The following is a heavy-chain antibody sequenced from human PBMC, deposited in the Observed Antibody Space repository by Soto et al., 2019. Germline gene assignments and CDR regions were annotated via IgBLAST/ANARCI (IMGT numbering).Heavy chain of an antibody. CDR3: AKDLRRMDV. Sequence: SLSCAASEFTFSSYAMSWVRQAPGKGLEWVSAISGSGGSTYYADSVKGRFTISRDNSKNTLYLQMNSLRAEDTAVYYCAKDLRRMDVWGQGTTVTVSS. J-gene: IGHJ6*02. V-gene: IGHV3-23*01. CDR2: ISGSGGST. CDR1: EFTFSSYA.